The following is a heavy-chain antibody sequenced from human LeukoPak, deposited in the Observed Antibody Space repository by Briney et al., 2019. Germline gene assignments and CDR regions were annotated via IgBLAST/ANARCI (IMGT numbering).Heavy chain of an antibody. V-gene: IGHV4-38-2*01. J-gene: IGHJ4*02. CDR3: ARADYGDPYYFDY. Sequence: PSETLSLTCAVSGYSISSGYYWGWIRQPPGKGLGWIGSIYHSGSTYYNPSLRSRVTISVDTSKNQFSLKLSSVTAADTAVYYCARADYGDPYYFDYWGQGTLVTVSS. CDR2: IYHSGST. D-gene: IGHD4-17*01. CDR1: GYSISSGYY.